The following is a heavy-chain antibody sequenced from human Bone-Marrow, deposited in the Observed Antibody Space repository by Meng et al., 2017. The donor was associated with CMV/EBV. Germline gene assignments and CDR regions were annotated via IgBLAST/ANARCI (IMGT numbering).Heavy chain of an antibody. Sequence: GESLKISCAASGFTFSSYAMHWVRQAPGKGLEWVAAISYDGSNKYYADSVKGRFTISRDNSKNTLYLQMNSLRAEDTAVYYCAKLYGGLGVLDYWGQGTLVTVSS. CDR2: ISYDGSNK. CDR3: AKLYGGLGVLDY. V-gene: IGHV3-30-3*02. J-gene: IGHJ4*02. CDR1: GFTFSSYA. D-gene: IGHD4-23*01.